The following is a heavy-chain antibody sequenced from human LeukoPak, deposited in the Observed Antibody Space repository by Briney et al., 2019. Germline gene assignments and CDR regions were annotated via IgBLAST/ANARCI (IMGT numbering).Heavy chain of an antibody. CDR2: IYHSGST. CDR3: ARGVLWFGELSP. CDR1: GYSISSGFY. J-gene: IGHJ5*02. D-gene: IGHD3-10*01. Sequence: SETLSLTCTVSGYSISSGFYWGWIRQPPGKGLEWIGSIYHSGSTYDNSSLKSRVTISVDTSKNLFSLKLSSVTAADTAVYYCARGVLWFGELSPWGQGTLVTVSS. V-gene: IGHV4-38-2*02.